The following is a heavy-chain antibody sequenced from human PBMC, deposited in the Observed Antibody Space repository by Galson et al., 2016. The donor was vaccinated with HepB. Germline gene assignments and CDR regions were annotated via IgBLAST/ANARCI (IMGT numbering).Heavy chain of an antibody. V-gene: IGHV1-18*01. D-gene: IGHD6-25*01. CDR1: GYTFISHS. Sequence: SVKVSCKASGYTFISHSLSWVRQAPGQGLEWMGWVSVYNGKTNYAQKFQGRVTMTTDTSTSTAYMELRSLRSDDTALYYCARVPVAATDHGMDVWGAGTTVIVSP. J-gene: IGHJ6*04. CDR3: ARVPVAATDHGMDV. CDR2: VSVYNGKT.